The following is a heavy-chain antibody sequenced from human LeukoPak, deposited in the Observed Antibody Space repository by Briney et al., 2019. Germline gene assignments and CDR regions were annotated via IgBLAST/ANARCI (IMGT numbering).Heavy chain of an antibody. CDR3: ARSGSIWQNWFDP. Sequence: GGSLRLSCAASGFTFSSYSMNWVRQAPGKGLEWVAFLQYDGSNKYEADSVKGRFTISRDNSKNTLYLQLSSLGAEDTAVYYCARSGSIWQNWFDPWGQGTLVTVSS. CDR1: GFTFSSYS. J-gene: IGHJ5*02. D-gene: IGHD6-13*01. V-gene: IGHV3-30*03. CDR2: LQYDGSNK.